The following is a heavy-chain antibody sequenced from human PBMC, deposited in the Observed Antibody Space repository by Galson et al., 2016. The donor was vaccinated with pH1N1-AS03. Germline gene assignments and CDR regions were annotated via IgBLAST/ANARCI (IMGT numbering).Heavy chain of an antibody. CDR3: ARGAGFLVDY. D-gene: IGHD1-1*01. CDR2: IHKDGSEK. V-gene: IGHV3-7*03. CDR1: GFTFTNYG. J-gene: IGHJ4*02. Sequence: SLRLSCAASGFTFTNYGFHWVRQAPGKGLKWVAIIHKDGSEKHYLDSVKGRFTISRDNAKNSIYLQMDTLRPEDTAFYYCARGAGFLVDYWGQGTLVTVSS.